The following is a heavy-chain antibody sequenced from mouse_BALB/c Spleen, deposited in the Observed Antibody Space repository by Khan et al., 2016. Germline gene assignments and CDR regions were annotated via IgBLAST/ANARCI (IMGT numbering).Heavy chain of an antibody. J-gene: IGHJ1*01. CDR2: ISYSGNT. Sequence: EVQLQESGPGLVKPSQSLSLTCTVTGYSITSDYAWNWIRQFPGNKLEWMGYISYSGNTNYNPSLKSRISITRDTSKNQFFLQLNSVTSEDTATYYCARGGYDYDWYFDVWVAGTTVTVSS. D-gene: IGHD2-4*01. V-gene: IGHV3-2*02. CDR3: ARGGYDYDWYFDV. CDR1: GYSITSDYA.